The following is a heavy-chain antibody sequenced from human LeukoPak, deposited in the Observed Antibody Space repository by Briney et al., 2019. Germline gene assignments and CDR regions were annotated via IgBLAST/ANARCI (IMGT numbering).Heavy chain of an antibody. CDR1: GFTFSSYS. CDR2: ISSSSSYI. V-gene: IGHV3-21*01. CDR3: ARMYYYDSSGYYPNGDY. Sequence: GGSLRLSCAASGFTFSSYSMNWVRQARGKGLEWVSSISSSSSYIYYADSVKGRFTISRDNAKNSLYLQMNSLRAEDTAVYYCARMYYYDSSGYYPNGDYWGQGTLVTVTS. D-gene: IGHD3-22*01. J-gene: IGHJ4*02.